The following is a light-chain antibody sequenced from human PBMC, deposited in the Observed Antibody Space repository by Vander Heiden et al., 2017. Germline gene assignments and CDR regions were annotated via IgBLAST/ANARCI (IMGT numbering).Light chain of an antibody. Sequence: DIQMTQSPSTLSASVGDRVTISCRATQSFSAWVAWYQQKSGKAPKLLIYKTSTLETGVPSRFSGTGSGPEFHLTISSLQPDDFATYYCQHYNSFGQGTKLQ. CDR1: QSFSAW. CDR2: KTS. CDR3: QHYNS. J-gene: IGKJ2*01. V-gene: IGKV1-5*03.